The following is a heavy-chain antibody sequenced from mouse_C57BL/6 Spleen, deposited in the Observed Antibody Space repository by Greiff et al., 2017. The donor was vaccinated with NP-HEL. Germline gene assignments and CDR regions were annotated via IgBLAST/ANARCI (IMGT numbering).Heavy chain of an antibody. CDR2: IHPNSGST. J-gene: IGHJ3*01. Sequence: QVQLQQPGAELVKPGASVKLSCKASGYTFTSYWIHWVKQRPGQGLEWIGMIHPNSGSTNYNEKFKSKATLTVDKSSSTAYMQLSSLTSEDSAVYYCARSGYSNYGGFAYWGQGTLVTVSA. CDR1: GYTFTSYW. D-gene: IGHD2-5*01. CDR3: ARSGYSNYGGFAY. V-gene: IGHV1-64*01.